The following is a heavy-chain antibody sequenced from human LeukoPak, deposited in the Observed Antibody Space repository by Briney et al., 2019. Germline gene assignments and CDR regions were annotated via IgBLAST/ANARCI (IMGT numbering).Heavy chain of an antibody. D-gene: IGHD2-15*01. CDR2: IFYSGST. CDR1: GGSISSSSYY. Sequence: SETLSLTCTVSGGSISSSSYYWGWIRQPPGKGLEWIGSIFYSGSTYYNPSLKSRVTISVDTSKNQFSLKLSSVTAADTAVYYCARLADYYYYGMDVWGQGTTVTVSS. V-gene: IGHV4-39*07. J-gene: IGHJ6*02. CDR3: ARLADYYYYGMDV.